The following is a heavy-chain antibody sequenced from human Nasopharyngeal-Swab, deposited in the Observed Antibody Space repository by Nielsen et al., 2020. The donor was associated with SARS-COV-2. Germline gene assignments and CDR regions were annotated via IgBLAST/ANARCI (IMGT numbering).Heavy chain of an antibody. J-gene: IGHJ6*03. CDR3: VRPFAVSGPYWYYYMDF. CDR2: IYESGTT. D-gene: IGHD4-23*01. V-gene: IGHV4-39*01. Sequence: AETMSRTCTVSGGAMTKTSYYWGWVRQAPGKGLEWLGSIYESGTTYYNQPLKSRVSIAVDTSRTKFSLKLASVTAADTAIYYCVRPFAVSGPYWYYYMDFWGKGTTVTVSS. CDR1: GGAMTKTSYY.